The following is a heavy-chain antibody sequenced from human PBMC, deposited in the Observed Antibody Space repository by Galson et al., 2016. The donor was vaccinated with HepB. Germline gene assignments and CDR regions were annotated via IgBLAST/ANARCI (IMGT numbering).Heavy chain of an antibody. J-gene: IGHJ4*02. CDR1: GYTFTSHY. V-gene: IGHV1-46*01. CDR3: ARAFRRPALLITLAGNCDY. Sequence: SVKVSCKASGYTFTSHYMHWVRQAPGQGLEWMGIINPSGGGTSYAQKFQGRVTVTSDTSTSTVYMGLSSLRSEDTAVYYCARAFRRPALLITLAGNCDYWGQGTLITVSS. D-gene: IGHD6-19*01. CDR2: INPSGGGT.